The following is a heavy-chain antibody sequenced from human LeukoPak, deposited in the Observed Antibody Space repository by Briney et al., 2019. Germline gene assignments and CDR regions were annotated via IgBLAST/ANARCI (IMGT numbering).Heavy chain of an antibody. CDR1: GFTFSSYG. Sequence: PGGSLRLSCAASGFTFSSYGMHWVRQAPGKGLEWVAFIRYDGSNKYYADSVKGRFTISRDNSKNTLYLQMNSLRAEDTAVYYCAKDLSLKGSYFHGMDYWGQGTLVTVSS. CDR3: AKDLSLKGSYFHGMDY. CDR2: IRYDGSNK. J-gene: IGHJ4*02. V-gene: IGHV3-30*02. D-gene: IGHD1-26*01.